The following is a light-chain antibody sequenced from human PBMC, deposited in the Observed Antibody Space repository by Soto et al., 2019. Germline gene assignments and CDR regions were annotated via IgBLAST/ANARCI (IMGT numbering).Light chain of an antibody. CDR2: ETA. J-gene: IGKJ3*01. V-gene: IGKV3-15*01. Sequence: IVLTQSPGTLSVSAGERVTLSCRASQNIRSNLAWYQQKPGQAPRRLIYETATRAPGIPARFSGSGSGAEFALTISSLQSEDFAVYHCQQYNNWPPFTFGPGTKVDIK. CDR1: QNIRSN. CDR3: QQYNNWPPFT.